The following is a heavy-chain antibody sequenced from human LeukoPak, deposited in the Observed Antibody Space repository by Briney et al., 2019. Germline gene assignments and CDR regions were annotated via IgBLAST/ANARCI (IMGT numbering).Heavy chain of an antibody. J-gene: IGHJ4*02. V-gene: IGHV4-34*01. CDR3: ARGAVDRNFDY. D-gene: IGHD6-19*01. CDR1: GGSFSGYY. Sequence: KTSETLSLTCAVYGGSFSGYYRSWIRQPPGKGLEWIGEINHSGSTNYNPSLKSRVTISVDTSKNQFSLKLSSVTAADTAVYYCARGAVDRNFDYWGQGTLVTVSS. CDR2: INHSGST.